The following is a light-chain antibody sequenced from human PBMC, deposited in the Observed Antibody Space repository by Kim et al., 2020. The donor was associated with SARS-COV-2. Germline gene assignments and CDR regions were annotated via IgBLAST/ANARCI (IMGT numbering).Light chain of an antibody. V-gene: IGLV3-1*01. J-gene: IGLJ3*02. CDR2: QDN. CDR3: QAWDSSTWV. Sequence: ELTQPPSVSVSPGQTASITCSANELGGKHASWYQQKPGQSPVVVIYQDNKRPSGIPERFSGSNTGNTATLTISGTQAMDEADYYCQAWDSSTWVFGGGTQLTVL. CDR1: ELGGKH.